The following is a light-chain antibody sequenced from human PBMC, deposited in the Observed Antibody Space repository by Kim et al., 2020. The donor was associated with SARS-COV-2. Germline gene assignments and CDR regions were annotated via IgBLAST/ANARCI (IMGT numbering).Light chain of an antibody. V-gene: IGLV1-40*01. CDR1: YD. CDR3: QSYDTSLGACV. CDR2: DNT. J-gene: IGLJ1*01. Sequence: YDVHWYQQLPGTAPKLLIYDNTHRPSGVPDRFSASKSGTSASLAVTGLQAEDEADYYCQSYDTSLGACVFGTGTKVTVL.